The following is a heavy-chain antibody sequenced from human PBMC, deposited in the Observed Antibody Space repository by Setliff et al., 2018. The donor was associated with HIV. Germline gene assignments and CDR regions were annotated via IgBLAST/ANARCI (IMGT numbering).Heavy chain of an antibody. CDR3: AKDRYYDSSGSPFDY. CDR1: GFTFGSQW. CDR2: IRYDGSNK. V-gene: IGHV3-30*02. Sequence: LRLSCAPSGFTFGSQWMHWVRQAPGKGLEWVAFIRYDGSNKYYEDTVKGRFTISRDNSTNTLYLQMNSLRAEDTAVYYCAKDRYYDSSGSPFDYWGQGTLVTVSS. J-gene: IGHJ4*02. D-gene: IGHD3-22*01.